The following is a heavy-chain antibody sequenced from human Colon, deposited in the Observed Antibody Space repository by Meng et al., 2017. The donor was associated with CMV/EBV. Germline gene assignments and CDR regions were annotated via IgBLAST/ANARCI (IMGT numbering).Heavy chain of an antibody. CDR1: GASFSSGRW. CDR2: MLHTGTT. CDR3: ARNGYYSLES. Sequence: LRCAVSGASFSSGRWWSWVRQSPGQGLEWIGEMLHTGTTTYNPSLRGRVTFSLDDSKNEFSLKLSSVTAADTAVYYCARNGYYSLESWSQGTLVTVSS. D-gene: IGHD3-22*01. J-gene: IGHJ4*02. V-gene: IGHV4-4*02.